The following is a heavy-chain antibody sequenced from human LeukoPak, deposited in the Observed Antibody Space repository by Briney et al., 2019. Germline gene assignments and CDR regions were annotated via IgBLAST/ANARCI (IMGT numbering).Heavy chain of an antibody. J-gene: IGHJ5*02. CDR3: AREPRIAARRVGWFDP. Sequence: ASVKVSCKASGYTFTGYYMHWVRQAPGQGLEWMGWINPNSGGTNYAQKFQGRVTMTRDTSISTAYMELSRLRSDDTAVYFCAREPRIAARRVGWFDPWGQGTLVTVSS. D-gene: IGHD6-6*01. CDR1: GYTFTGYY. V-gene: IGHV1-2*02. CDR2: INPNSGGT.